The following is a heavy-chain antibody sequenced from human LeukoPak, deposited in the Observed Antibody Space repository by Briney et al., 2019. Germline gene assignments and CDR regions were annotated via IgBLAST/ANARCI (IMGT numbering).Heavy chain of an antibody. V-gene: IGHV4-39*01. CDR2: IYYSGST. Sequence: XGLXXIGSIYYSGSTYYNPSLKSRVTISVDTSKNQCCLKLSSVTAADTAVYYCASTYYYGSGSYYIHWGQGTLVTVSS. D-gene: IGHD3-10*01. CDR3: ASTYYYGSGSYYIH. J-gene: IGHJ4*02.